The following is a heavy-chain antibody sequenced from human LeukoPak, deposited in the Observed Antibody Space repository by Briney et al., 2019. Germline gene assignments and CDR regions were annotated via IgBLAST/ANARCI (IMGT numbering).Heavy chain of an antibody. J-gene: IGHJ6*02. CDR3: ARENCSGGSCYFYYYYGMDV. CDR1: GGSFSGYY. V-gene: IGHV4-34*01. Sequence: PSETLSLTCAVYGGSFSGYYWNWIRQPPGKGLEWIGEINHSGSTNYNPSLKSRVTISVDTSKNQFSLKLSSVTAADTAVYYCARENCSGGSCYFYYYYGMDVWGQGTTVTVSS. D-gene: IGHD2-15*01. CDR2: INHSGST.